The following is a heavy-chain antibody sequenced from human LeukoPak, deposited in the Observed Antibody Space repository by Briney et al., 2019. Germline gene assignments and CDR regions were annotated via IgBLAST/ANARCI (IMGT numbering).Heavy chain of an antibody. CDR3: AKSNSGVVTYFFDY. D-gene: IGHD1-26*01. CDR1: GFSVSSKY. J-gene: IGHJ4*02. V-gene: IGHV3-23*01. CDR2: ISGSGGST. Sequence: PGGSLRLSCAASGFSVSSKYMSWVRQAPGKGLEWVSAISGSGGSTYYAASVKGRFTISRDNSKNTLYLQMNSLRAEDTAVYYCAKSNSGVVTYFFDYWGQGTLVTVSS.